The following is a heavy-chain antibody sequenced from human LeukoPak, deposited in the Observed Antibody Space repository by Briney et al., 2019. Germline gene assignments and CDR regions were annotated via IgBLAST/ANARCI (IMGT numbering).Heavy chain of an antibody. Sequence: GGSLRLSCAASGFTFSSYAMHWVRQAPGKGLEWVAVISYDGSNKYYADSVKGRFTISRDNAKNSLYLQMNSLRAEDTAVYYCARDKRVKDFDYWGQGTLVTVSS. CDR1: GFTFSSYA. CDR3: ARDKRVKDFDY. J-gene: IGHJ4*02. V-gene: IGHV3-30-3*01. CDR2: ISYDGSNK.